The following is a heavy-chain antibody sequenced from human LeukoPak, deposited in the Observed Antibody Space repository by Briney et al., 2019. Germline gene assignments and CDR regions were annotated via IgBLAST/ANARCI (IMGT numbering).Heavy chain of an antibody. Sequence: TSVKVSCKASGFTFTSSAVQWVRQARGQRLEWIGWIVVGRGNTNYAQKFQERVTITRDMCTRTAYMELSSLRSEDTAVYYCAAATTGVRIKLDYWGQGTLVTVSS. J-gene: IGHJ4*02. CDR1: GFTFTSSA. V-gene: IGHV1-58*01. CDR3: AAATTGVRIKLDY. CDR2: IVVGRGNT. D-gene: IGHD4-23*01.